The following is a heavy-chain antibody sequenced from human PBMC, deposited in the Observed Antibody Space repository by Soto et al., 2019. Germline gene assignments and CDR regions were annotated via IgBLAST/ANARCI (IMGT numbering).Heavy chain of an antibody. V-gene: IGHV3-30-3*01. Sequence: QVQLVESGGGVVQPGRSLRLSCAASGFTFSSYAMHWVRKAPGKGLEWVAVISYDGSNKYYADSVKGRFTISRDNSKNTLYLQMNSLRAEDTAVYYCARGEMATIVGGDYWGQGTLVTVSS. CDR3: ARGEMATIVGGDY. CDR1: GFTFSSYA. CDR2: ISYDGSNK. D-gene: IGHD3-22*01. J-gene: IGHJ4*02.